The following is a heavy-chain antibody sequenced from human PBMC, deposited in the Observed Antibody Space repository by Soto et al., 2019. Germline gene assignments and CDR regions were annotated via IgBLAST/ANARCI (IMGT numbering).Heavy chain of an antibody. CDR3: ANGYGSTI. J-gene: IGHJ4*02. D-gene: IGHD3-10*01. CDR1: GFTFSSYG. V-gene: IGHV3-21*01. Sequence: GGSLRLSCAASGFTFSSYGMNWVRQAPGKGLEWVSSSSSSGNYIYYADSVKGRFTISRDNAKNSLYLQMNSLRAEDTAVYYCANGYGSTIWGQGTLVTVSS. CDR2: SSSSGNYI.